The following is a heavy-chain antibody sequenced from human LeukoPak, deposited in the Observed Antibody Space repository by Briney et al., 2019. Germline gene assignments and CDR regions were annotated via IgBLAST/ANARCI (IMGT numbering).Heavy chain of an antibody. D-gene: IGHD6-6*01. CDR1: GLPFSSYA. CDR2: ISGSGDNT. V-gene: IGHV3-23*01. CDR3: AKWKYSNSGIDDY. J-gene: IGHJ4*02. Sequence: RSGGSLRLPCGASGLPFSSYAMRWVRRVPGKGLEWVSVISGSGDNTHYADSVQGRFTTSRDNSKNMLYLQMNSLRAADTPVYYCAKWKYSNSGIDDYWGQGTLVTVSS.